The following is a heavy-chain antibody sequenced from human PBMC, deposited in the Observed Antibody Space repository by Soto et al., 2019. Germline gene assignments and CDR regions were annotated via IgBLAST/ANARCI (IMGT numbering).Heavy chain of an antibody. J-gene: IGHJ4*02. CDR2: IYYSGST. D-gene: IGHD4-17*01. V-gene: IGHV4-59*08. CDR3: ARRYGDYFDF. CDR1: GGSISSYY. Sequence: PWETLSLTCTVSGGSISSYYWSWIRQPPGRGLEWIGYIYYSGSTNYNPSLKSRVTISVDTSKNQFSLKLSSVTAADTAVYYCARRYGDYFDFWGQGTLVTVSS.